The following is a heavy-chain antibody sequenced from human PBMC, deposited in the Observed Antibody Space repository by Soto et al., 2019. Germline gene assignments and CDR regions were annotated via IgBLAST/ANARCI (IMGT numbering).Heavy chain of an antibody. CDR2: ISYDGSNK. D-gene: IGHD3-3*01. J-gene: IGHJ6*02. Sequence: QVQLVESGGGVVQPGRSLRLSCAASGFTFSSYGMHWVRQAPGKGLEWVAVISYDGSNKYYADSVKGRFTISRDNSKNTLYLQMNSLRAEDTAVYYCAKDESDERMGRFLEWPERGPPGFGMDVWGQGTTVTVSS. V-gene: IGHV3-30*18. CDR3: AKDESDERMGRFLEWPERGPPGFGMDV. CDR1: GFTFSSYG.